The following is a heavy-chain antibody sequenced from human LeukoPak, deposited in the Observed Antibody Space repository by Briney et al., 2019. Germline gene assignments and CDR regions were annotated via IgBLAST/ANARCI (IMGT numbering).Heavy chain of an antibody. Sequence: SETLSLTCTVSGGSISSGDYYWSWLRQPPGKGLEWIGYIYYSGSTYYNPSLKSRVTISVDTSKNQFSLKLSSVTAADTAVYYCAREIVGATGIDYWGQGTLVTVSS. D-gene: IGHD1-26*01. CDR1: GGSISSGDYY. J-gene: IGHJ4*02. CDR3: AREIVGATGIDY. V-gene: IGHV4-30-4*01. CDR2: IYYSGST.